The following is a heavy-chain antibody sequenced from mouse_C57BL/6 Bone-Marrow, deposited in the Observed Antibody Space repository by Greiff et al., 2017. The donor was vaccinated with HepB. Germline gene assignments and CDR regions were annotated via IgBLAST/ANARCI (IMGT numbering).Heavy chain of an antibody. V-gene: IGHV1-64*01. Sequence: VQLQQPGAELVMPGASVKLSCKASGYTFTSYWMHWVKQRPGQGLEWIGMIHPNSGSTNYNEKFKSKATLTVDKSSSTAYMQLSSLTSEDSAVYYCARNWERYFDYWGQGTTLTVSS. CDR2: IHPNSGST. J-gene: IGHJ2*01. CDR3: ARNWERYFDY. CDR1: GYTFTSYW. D-gene: IGHD4-1*01.